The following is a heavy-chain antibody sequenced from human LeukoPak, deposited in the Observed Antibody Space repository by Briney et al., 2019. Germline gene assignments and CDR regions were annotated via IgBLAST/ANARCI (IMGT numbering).Heavy chain of an antibody. CDR2: IYGSGST. CDR3: ARFCNYYDSSGYYYGFDP. CDR1: GGSISSYY. D-gene: IGHD3-22*01. V-gene: IGHV4-59*01. J-gene: IGHJ5*02. Sequence: PSETLSLTCTVSGGSISSYYWSWIRQPPGKGLEWIGHIYGSGSTNYNPSLKSRVTISVDTSKNQFSLKLSSVTAADTAVYYCARFCNYYDSSGYYYGFDPWGQGTLVTVSS.